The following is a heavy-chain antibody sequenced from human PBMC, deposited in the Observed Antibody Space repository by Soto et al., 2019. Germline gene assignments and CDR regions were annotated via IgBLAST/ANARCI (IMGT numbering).Heavy chain of an antibody. V-gene: IGHV3-30*18. CDR3: AKDGRLEWLLQTEYYYYYMDV. Sequence: QVQLVESGGGVVQPGRSLRLSCAASGFTFSSYGMHWVRQAPGKGLEWVAVISYDGSNKYYADSVKGRFTISRDNSKNTLYLQMNSLRAEDTAVYYCAKDGRLEWLLQTEYYYYYMDVWGKGTTVTVSS. J-gene: IGHJ6*03. CDR1: GFTFSSYG. D-gene: IGHD3-3*01. CDR2: ISYDGSNK.